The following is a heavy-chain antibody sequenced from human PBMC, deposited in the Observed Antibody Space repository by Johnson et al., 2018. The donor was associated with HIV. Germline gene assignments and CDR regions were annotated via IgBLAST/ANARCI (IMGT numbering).Heavy chain of an antibody. J-gene: IGHJ3*01. CDR3: ARVGDSFGFDV. CDR1: EFTFSSYA. CDR2: ISYDGSNK. Sequence: QVQLVESGGGVVQPGGSLRLSCAASEFTFSSYAMHWVRQAPGKGLEWVAVISYDGSNKYYADSVKGRFTISRDNSKNTLSLQMNNLRVEDTGIYHCARVGDSFGFDVWGQGTMVTFSS. V-gene: IGHV3-30-3*01. D-gene: IGHD3-16*01.